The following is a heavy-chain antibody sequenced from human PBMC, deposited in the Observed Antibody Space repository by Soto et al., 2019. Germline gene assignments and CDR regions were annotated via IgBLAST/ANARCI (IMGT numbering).Heavy chain of an antibody. Sequence: GGSLRLSCAASGFTFSNYYMHWVRQAPGKGLEWVAVISYDGSNKYYADSVRGRFTISRDNSKNTLYLQMNSLRADDTAVYYFSEAAATYYCSGGYCYNYYFDSWGQGTLLTLSS. V-gene: IGHV3-30*03. CDR2: ISYDGSNK. CDR3: SEAAATYYCSGGYCYNYYFDS. J-gene: IGHJ4*02. D-gene: IGHD2-15*01. CDR1: GFTFSNYY.